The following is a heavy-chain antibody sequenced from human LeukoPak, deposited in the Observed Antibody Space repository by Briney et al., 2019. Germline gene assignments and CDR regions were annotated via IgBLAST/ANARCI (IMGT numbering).Heavy chain of an antibody. V-gene: IGHV4-34*01. CDR2: INHSGST. Sequence: SETLSLTCAVYGGSFSGYYWSWIRQPPGKGLEWIGEINHSGSTNYNPSLKSRVTISVDTSKNQFSLKLSSVTAADTAVYYCARVRSDTTGDFWSGNYNRFDYWGRGTLVTVSS. D-gene: IGHD3-3*01. CDR3: ARVRSDTTGDFWSGNYNRFDY. CDR1: GGSFSGYY. J-gene: IGHJ4*02.